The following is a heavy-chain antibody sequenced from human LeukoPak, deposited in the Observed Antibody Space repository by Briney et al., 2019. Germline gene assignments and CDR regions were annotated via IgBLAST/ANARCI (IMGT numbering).Heavy chain of an antibody. V-gene: IGHV4-4*02. D-gene: IGHD3-22*01. CDR3: AGLVGRYSSGLYYYYFDY. CDR2: MYLSGTT. Sequence: PSETLSLTCTVSGDSINSLDLWSWVRQPPGKGLEWIGEMYLSGTTHTNPSVKSRVTISIDKSKNQFFLNLSSVTAADTAVYYCAGLVGRYSSGLYYYYFDYWGQGTLVTVSS. CDR1: GDSINSLDL. J-gene: IGHJ4*02.